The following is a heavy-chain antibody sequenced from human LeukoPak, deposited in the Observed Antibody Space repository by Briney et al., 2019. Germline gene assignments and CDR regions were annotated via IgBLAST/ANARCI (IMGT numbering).Heavy chain of an antibody. CDR1: GYTFTSYG. Sequence: ASVKVSCKASGYTFTSYGISWVRQAPGQGLEWMGWISAYNGNTNYAQKLQGRVTMTTDTSTSTAYMELRSLRSDDTAVYYCARDSGYCSSTSCFPFDYWGQGTLVTVSS. CDR3: ARDSGYCSSTSCFPFDY. V-gene: IGHV1-18*01. CDR2: ISAYNGNT. J-gene: IGHJ4*02. D-gene: IGHD2-2*01.